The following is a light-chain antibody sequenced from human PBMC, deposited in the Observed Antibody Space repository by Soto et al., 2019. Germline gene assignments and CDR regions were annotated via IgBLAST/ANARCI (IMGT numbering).Light chain of an antibody. J-gene: IGLJ1*01. CDR1: SSDVGGYNH. V-gene: IGLV2-14*01. Sequence: QSALTQPASMSGSPGQSITISCTGTSSDVGGYNHVSWYQQHPGKAPKLMIDDVSNRPSGVSNRFSGSKAGNTASLTISGLQSEDEADYYCSSYTSSSTLFYVFGTGTKLTVL. CDR2: DVS. CDR3: SSYTSSSTLFYV.